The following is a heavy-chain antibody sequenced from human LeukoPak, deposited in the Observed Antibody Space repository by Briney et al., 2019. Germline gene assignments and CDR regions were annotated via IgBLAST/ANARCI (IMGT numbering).Heavy chain of an antibody. V-gene: IGHV3-11*04. Sequence: GGSLRLSCAASGFTFSDYYMSWIRQAPGKGLEWVSYISSSGSTIYYADSVKGRFTISRDNAKNSLYLQMNSLRAEDTAVYYCARDTRSITIFGVVTPDAFDIWGQGTMVTVSS. D-gene: IGHD3-3*01. J-gene: IGHJ3*02. CDR3: ARDTRSITIFGVVTPDAFDI. CDR1: GFTFSDYY. CDR2: ISSSGSTI.